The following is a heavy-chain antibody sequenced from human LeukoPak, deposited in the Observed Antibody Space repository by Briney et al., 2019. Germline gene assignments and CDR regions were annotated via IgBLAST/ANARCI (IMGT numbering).Heavy chain of an antibody. CDR3: ARASDGDCSGGSCFLDY. CDR1: GGSISGYY. CDR2: IYYNGIS. V-gene: IGHV4-59*12. D-gene: IGHD2-15*01. Sequence: PSETLSLTCTVSGGSISGYYWSWIRQPPGKGLEWIAYIYYNGISNYNPSLKSRVIISVDSSKNQFSLKLSSVTAADTAVYYCARASDGDCSGGSCFLDYWGQGTLVTVSS. J-gene: IGHJ4*02.